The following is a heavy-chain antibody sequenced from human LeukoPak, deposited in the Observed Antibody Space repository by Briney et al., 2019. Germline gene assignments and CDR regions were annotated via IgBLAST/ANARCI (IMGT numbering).Heavy chain of an antibody. D-gene: IGHD5-18*01. CDR1: GYTFTSYG. V-gene: IGHV1-18*01. Sequence: ASVKVSCKASGYTFTSYGISWVRQAPGQGLEWMGWISAYNGNTNYAQKLQGRVTMTTDTSTSTAYMELRSLRSDDTAVYYCARGKGIQLWSHHFDYWGQGTLVTVSS. CDR3: ARGKGIQLWSHHFDY. J-gene: IGHJ4*02. CDR2: ISAYNGNT.